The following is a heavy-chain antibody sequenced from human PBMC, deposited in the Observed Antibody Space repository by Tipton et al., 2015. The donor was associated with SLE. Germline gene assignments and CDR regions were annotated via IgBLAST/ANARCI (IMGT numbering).Heavy chain of an antibody. V-gene: IGHV4-59*08. CDR2: IYYSGGT. CDR3: ARLLGTTLTTGDWFDP. CDR1: GGSISSYH. J-gene: IGHJ5*02. Sequence: GLVKPSETLSLTCTVSGGSISSYHWSWIRQSPGKGLEWIGYIYYSGGTNYNPTLKSRVTISIDASRKQFSLKLTSVTAADTAIYYCARLLGTTLTTGDWFDPWGQGTLVTVST. D-gene: IGHD3-9*01.